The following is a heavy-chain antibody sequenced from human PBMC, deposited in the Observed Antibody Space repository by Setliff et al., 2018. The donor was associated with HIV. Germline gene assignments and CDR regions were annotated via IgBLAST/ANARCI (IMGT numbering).Heavy chain of an antibody. V-gene: IGHV4-59*01. J-gene: IGHJ4*02. D-gene: IGHD3-10*01. CDR2: ISDSGST. CDR1: GGSIDGYY. Sequence: SETLSLTCTVSGGSIDGYYWAWIRQTPGKGLQWIGYISDSGSTVNNPSLKSRVAISIATPANQFFLQLTSVTAADTATYYCARAPPPENYSGGFYYFDFWGQGALVTVSS. CDR3: ARAPPPENYSGGFYYFDF.